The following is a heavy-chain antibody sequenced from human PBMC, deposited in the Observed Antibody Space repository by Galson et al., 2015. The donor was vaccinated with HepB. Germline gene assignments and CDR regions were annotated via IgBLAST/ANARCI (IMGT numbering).Heavy chain of an antibody. Sequence: SVKVSCKASGGTFGGHSINWVRQAPGQGPEWLGDISPLFGAADYAQNFQGRVTITADESTSTAYMELSSLGSEDTAVYYCARGPYSNYADYYYYYIDVWGKGTTVTVSS. J-gene: IGHJ6*03. CDR1: GGTFGGHS. CDR2: ISPLFGAA. D-gene: IGHD4-11*01. CDR3: ARGPYSNYADYYYYYIDV. V-gene: IGHV1-69*13.